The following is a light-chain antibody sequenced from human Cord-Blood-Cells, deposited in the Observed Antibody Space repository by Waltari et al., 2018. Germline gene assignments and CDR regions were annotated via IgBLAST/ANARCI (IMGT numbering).Light chain of an antibody. V-gene: IGKV4-1*01. CDR2: WAS. CDR1: QSVLYSSKNKNY. Sequence: DIVMTQSPDSLAVSLGESATINCKSSQSVLYSSKNKNYLAWYQQKPGQPPKLLIYWASTRESGVPDRFSGSGSGTDFTLTISSLQAEDVAVYYCQQYYSTRTFGQGTKVEIK. J-gene: IGKJ1*01. CDR3: QQYYSTRT.